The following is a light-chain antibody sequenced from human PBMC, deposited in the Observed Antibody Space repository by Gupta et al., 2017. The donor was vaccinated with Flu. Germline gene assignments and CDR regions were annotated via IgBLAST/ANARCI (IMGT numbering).Light chain of an antibody. V-gene: IGLV2-23*01. J-gene: IGLJ1*01. Sequence: QSALTQPASVSGSPGQPITISCTGTSSDVGSYNLVSWYQQHPGTAPKLMIYEGSKRPSGVSNRCAGSKSGNTASLTXSXLQAEDXSYYDCCSSAAISTDVFGSGTNVTVL. CDR3: CSSAAISTDV. CDR2: EGS. CDR1: SSDVGSYNL.